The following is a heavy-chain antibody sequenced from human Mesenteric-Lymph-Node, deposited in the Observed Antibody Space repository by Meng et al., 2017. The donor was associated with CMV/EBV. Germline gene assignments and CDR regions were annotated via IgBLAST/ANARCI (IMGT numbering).Heavy chain of an antibody. CDR2: FNSDGSNT. V-gene: IGHV3-74*01. Sequence: SLNISCAASGITFSSYWMHWVRQAPSKGLVWVSRFNSDGSNTTYADSVKGRFTISRDNAKNTLSLQMNSLRAEDTAVYYCARRYCISASCYRGFDYWGQGTMVTVSS. CDR1: GITFSSYW. CDR3: ARRYCISASCYRGFDY. D-gene: IGHD2-2*02. J-gene: IGHJ4*02.